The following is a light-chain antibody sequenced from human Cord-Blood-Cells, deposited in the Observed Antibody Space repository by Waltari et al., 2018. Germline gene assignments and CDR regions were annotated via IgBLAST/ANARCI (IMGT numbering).Light chain of an antibody. Sequence: QLVLTQSPSASVSLGASVKLTCTLSSGHSSYAIAWHQQQPEKGPRYLMKLNSDGSHSKGDGSPDLFSGSRSGADRYLTIPSLQSEDEADYYCQTWGTGIVVFGGGTKLTVL. CDR1: SGHSSYA. CDR3: QTWGTGIVV. V-gene: IGLV4-69*01. CDR2: LNSDGSH. J-gene: IGLJ2*01.